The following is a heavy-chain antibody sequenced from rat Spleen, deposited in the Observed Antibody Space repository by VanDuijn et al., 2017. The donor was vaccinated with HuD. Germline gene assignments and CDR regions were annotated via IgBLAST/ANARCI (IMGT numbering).Heavy chain of an antibody. D-gene: IGHD1-11*01. V-gene: IGHV5-7*01. CDR3: ARQAQTTAPSVYRSPYSESYY. J-gene: IGHJ4*01. CDR1: GFTFSDYN. CDR2: ISYDGSST. Sequence: EVRLVESGGGLVRPGRSLKLSCAASGFTFSDYNMAWVRQAPKKGLEWVATISYDGSSTYYRDSVKGRFTISRDNAKSTLYLQMDSLRSEDTATYYCARQAQTTAPSVYRSPYSESYY.